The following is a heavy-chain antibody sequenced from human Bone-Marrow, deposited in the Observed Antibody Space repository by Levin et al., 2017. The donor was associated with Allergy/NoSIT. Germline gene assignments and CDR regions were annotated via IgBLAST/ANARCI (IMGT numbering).Heavy chain of an antibody. V-gene: IGHV3-21*01. D-gene: IGHD2-8*01. CDR2: ITATGDYV. CDR3: ARDLAYVGG. CDR1: GFTFSVYS. J-gene: IGHJ4*02. Sequence: PGGSLRLSCAASGFTFSVYSMNWVRQAPGKGLEWVSSITATGDYVYYADSVKGRFTISRDNAKNSLYLQMNSLRAEDTAVYYCARDLAYVGGWGQGTLVTVSA.